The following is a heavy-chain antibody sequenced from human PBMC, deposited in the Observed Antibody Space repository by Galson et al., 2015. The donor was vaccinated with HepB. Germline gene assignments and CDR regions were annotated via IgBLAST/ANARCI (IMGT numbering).Heavy chain of an antibody. D-gene: IGHD5-12*01. CDR3: AKRSDSDYDFGDFDC. Sequence: SLRLSCAASGFTFGSYAMSWVRQAPGKGLEWVSAIRGSGGRTYYADSVKGRFTISRDNSRNTLYLELNSLRVEDTAVYNCAKRSDSDYDFGDFDCGGQGTLVTVSS. J-gene: IGHJ4*02. V-gene: IGHV3-23*01. CDR2: IRGSGGRT. CDR1: GFTFGSYA.